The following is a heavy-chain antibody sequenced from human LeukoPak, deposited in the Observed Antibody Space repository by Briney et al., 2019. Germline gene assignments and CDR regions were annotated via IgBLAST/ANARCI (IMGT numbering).Heavy chain of an antibody. V-gene: IGHV4-39*01. CDR2: IYYSGST. D-gene: IGHD3-9*01. J-gene: IGHJ4*02. Sequence: SETLSLTCTVSGGSISSISYYWGWIRQPPGKGLEWIGSIYYSGSTYYHPSLKSRVTISVDTSKNQFSLKLSSVTAADTAVYYCARLIGDILTGYYYFDYWGQGTLVTVSS. CDR1: GGSISSISYY. CDR3: ARLIGDILTGYYYFDY.